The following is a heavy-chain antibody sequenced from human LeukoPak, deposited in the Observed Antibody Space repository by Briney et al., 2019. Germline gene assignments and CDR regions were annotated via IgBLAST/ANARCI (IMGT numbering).Heavy chain of an antibody. D-gene: IGHD3-10*01. CDR1: GYTLTELS. CDR2: FDPEDGET. CDR3: ATARYYYGSGKLYYFDY. V-gene: IGHV1-24*01. J-gene: IGHJ4*02. Sequence: ASVKVSCKASGYTLTELSMHWARQAPGKGLEWMGGFDPEDGETIYAQKFQGRVTMTEDTSTDTAYMELSSLRSEDTAVYYCATARYYYGSGKLYYFDYWGQGTLVTVSS.